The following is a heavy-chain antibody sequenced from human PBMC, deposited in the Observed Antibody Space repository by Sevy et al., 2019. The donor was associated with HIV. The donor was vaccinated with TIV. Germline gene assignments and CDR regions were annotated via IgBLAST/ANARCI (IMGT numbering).Heavy chain of an antibody. D-gene: IGHD3-22*01. J-gene: IGHJ4*02. V-gene: IGHV3-11*06. CDR1: GFTFSDYY. CDR3: ARGLLYYYDSSGYSPFDY. CDR2: ISSSSSYT. Sequence: EGSLRLSCAASGFTFSDYYMSWIRQAPGKGLEWVSYISSSSSYTNYADSVKGRFTISRDNAKNSLYLQMNSLRAEDTAVYYCARGLLYYYDSSGYSPFDYWGQGTLVTVSS.